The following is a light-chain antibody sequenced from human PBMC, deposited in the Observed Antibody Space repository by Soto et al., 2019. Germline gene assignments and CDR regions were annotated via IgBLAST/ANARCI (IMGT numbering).Light chain of an antibody. CDR3: QQYGSSPGT. CDR2: GAS. CDR1: QSVSNNY. V-gene: IGKV3-20*01. J-gene: IGKJ1*01. Sequence: EIVMTQSPATLSVSPGERATLSCRASQSVSNNYLAWYQQKPGQAPRLLIYGASSRATGVADRFSGRGSGAEFTLTTSRLEPGDFAVYYCQQYGSSPGTFGQGAKVDIK.